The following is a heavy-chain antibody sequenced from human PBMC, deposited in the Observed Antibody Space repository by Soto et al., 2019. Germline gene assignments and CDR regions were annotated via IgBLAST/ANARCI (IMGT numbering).Heavy chain of an antibody. D-gene: IGHD3-3*01. V-gene: IGHV3-23*01. CDR1: GFSLSTFA. Sequence: GGSLRLSCQPSGFSLSTFAMIRVRHVPGKGLEWVSGITGNGETKYYADSVRGRFSISRDTSKNTLYLQMASLRAEDTAIYYCVKDRITILGVGAPGWFDPWGQGTQVTVSS. J-gene: IGHJ5*02. CDR2: ITGNGETK. CDR3: VKDRITILGVGAPGWFDP.